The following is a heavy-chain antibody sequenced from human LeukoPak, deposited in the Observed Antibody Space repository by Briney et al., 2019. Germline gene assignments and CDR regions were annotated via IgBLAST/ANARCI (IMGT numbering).Heavy chain of an antibody. D-gene: IGHD3-10*01. CDR2: IYTSGST. CDR3: ARDRITMVRGTYYYYMDV. Sequence: SETLSLTCTVSGGSIRSYYWSWVRQPAGKGLEWIGRIYTSGSTNYNPSLKSRVTMSVDTSKNQFSLKLSSVTAADTAVYYCARDRITMVRGTYYYYMDVWGKGTTVTISS. CDR1: GGSIRSYY. V-gene: IGHV4-4*07. J-gene: IGHJ6*03.